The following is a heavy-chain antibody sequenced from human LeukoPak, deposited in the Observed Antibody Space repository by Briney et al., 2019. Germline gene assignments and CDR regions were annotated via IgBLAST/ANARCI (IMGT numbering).Heavy chain of an antibody. Sequence: SETLSLTCTVSGGSISSSNWWSWVRQPPGKGLEWIGEIYHSGSTNYNPSLRSRVTISVDKSKNQFSLKLSSVTAADTAVYYCARALYYDSSGFDYWGQGTLVTVSS. V-gene: IGHV4-4*02. D-gene: IGHD3-22*01. CDR2: IYHSGST. CDR3: ARALYYDSSGFDY. J-gene: IGHJ4*02. CDR1: GGSISSSNW.